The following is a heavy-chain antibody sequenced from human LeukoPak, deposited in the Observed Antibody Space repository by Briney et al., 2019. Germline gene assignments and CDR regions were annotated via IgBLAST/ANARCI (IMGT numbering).Heavy chain of an antibody. CDR3: ARDSVLVPSAFDI. J-gene: IGHJ3*02. CDR1: GGSISSYY. CDR2: IYYSGST. V-gene: IGHV4-59*12. Sequence: SETLSLTCTVSGGSISSYYWSWIRQPPGKGLEWIGYIYYSGSTNYNPSLKSRVTISVDTSKNQFSLKLSSVTAADTAVYYCARDSVLVPSAFDIWGQGTMVTVSS. D-gene: IGHD6-13*01.